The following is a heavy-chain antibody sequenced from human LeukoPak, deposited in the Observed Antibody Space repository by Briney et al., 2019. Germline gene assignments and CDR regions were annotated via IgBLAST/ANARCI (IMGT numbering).Heavy chain of an antibody. V-gene: IGHV1-2*02. CDR2: INPNSGGA. Sequence: ASVKVSCKASGYTFITYGVNWVRQAPGQGLEWMGWINPNSGGANYAQKFQGRVTMTRDTSINTAYMEVSRLRSDDTAVYYCARGRDTKYGEYGSIDTWGQGTLVTVSS. J-gene: IGHJ5*02. CDR1: GYTFITYG. D-gene: IGHD4-17*01. CDR3: ARGRDTKYGEYGSIDT.